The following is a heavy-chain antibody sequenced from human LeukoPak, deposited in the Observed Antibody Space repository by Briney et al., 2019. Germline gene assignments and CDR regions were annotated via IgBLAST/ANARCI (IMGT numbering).Heavy chain of an antibody. Sequence: SETLSLTCAVYVGSFSGYYWSWIRQPPGKGLEWIGEINHSGSTNYNPSLKSRVTISVDTSKNQFSLKLSSVTAADTAVYYCARGLSGDYVSVRDYWGQGTLVTVSS. CDR2: INHSGST. CDR1: VGSFSGYY. V-gene: IGHV4-34*01. CDR3: ARGLSGDYVSVRDY. J-gene: IGHJ4*02. D-gene: IGHD4-17*01.